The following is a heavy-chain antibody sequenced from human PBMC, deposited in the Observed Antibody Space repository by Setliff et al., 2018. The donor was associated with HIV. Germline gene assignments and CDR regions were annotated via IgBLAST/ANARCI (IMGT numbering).Heavy chain of an antibody. D-gene: IGHD6-19*01. Sequence: PGGSLRPSCAASGFTFSTYSMNWVRQAPGKGLEWVSYISRSSNTVYYADSLKGRFTISRDNAKNSLYLQMNSLRVEDTAVYYCARASYSSGWYAVMDVWGKGTTVTVSS. V-gene: IGHV3-48*01. CDR3: ARASYSSGWYAVMDV. CDR2: ISRSSNTV. J-gene: IGHJ6*03. CDR1: GFTFSTYS.